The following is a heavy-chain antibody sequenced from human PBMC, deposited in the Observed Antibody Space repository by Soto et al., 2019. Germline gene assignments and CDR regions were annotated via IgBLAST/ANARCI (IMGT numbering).Heavy chain of an antibody. J-gene: IGHJ4*02. CDR2: IVVGSGNT. D-gene: IGHD2-8*01. CDR3: AADHERRTGSCTDS. CDR1: GFTFTSSA. Sequence: MQLVQSGPEVKNPGTSVKVSCKASGFTFTSSAVQWVRQARGQRLEWIGWIVVGSGNTNYAQKFQERVTMTRDMSTSTAYRELSSLRSEDTAVYYCAADHERRTGSCTDSWGQGTLVTVSS. V-gene: IGHV1-58*01.